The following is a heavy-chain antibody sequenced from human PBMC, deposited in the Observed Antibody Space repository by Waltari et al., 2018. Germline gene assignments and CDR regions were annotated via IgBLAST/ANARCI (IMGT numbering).Heavy chain of an antibody. V-gene: IGHV1-69*12. D-gene: IGHD4-17*01. CDR2: IIPIFGTA. CDR1: GGTFSSYA. CDR3: ARGSRAPHGRQDYHFDY. Sequence: QVQLVQSGAEVKKPGSSVKVSCKASGGTFSSYAISWVRQAPGQGLECMGGIIPIFGTANYAQKFQGRVTITADESTSTAYMELSSLRSEDTAVYYCARGSRAPHGRQDYHFDYWGQGTLVTVSS. J-gene: IGHJ4*02.